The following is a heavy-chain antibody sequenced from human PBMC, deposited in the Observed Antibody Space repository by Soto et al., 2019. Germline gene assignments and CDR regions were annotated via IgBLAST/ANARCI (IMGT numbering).Heavy chain of an antibody. D-gene: IGHD3-9*01. CDR3: TRIGTGGATIWFFDY. CDR2: IRAKPAGGTA. Sequence: GVLRLACATSGFDFGDYALAWVRQGPGRGLEWVAFIRAKPAGGTAEYAASVKDRFTLSRDGSESIAYMQMSSLKVEDTGMYYCTRIGTGGATIWFFDYWGQGNPVPVSS. V-gene: IGHV3-49*04. J-gene: IGHJ4*02. CDR1: GFDFGDYA.